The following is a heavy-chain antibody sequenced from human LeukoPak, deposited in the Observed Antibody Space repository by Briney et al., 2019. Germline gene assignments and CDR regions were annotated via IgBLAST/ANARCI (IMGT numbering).Heavy chain of an antibody. Sequence: AGSLRLSCAAPGFIFHDYAIHWVRQPPGKGLEWVSLISGDGGSTFYADSVKGRFTISRDNSKNSLYLQMSSLRIEDTALYYCARESESSGWYDFWGQGTLVTVSS. V-gene: IGHV3-43*02. J-gene: IGHJ5*01. CDR2: ISGDGGST. D-gene: IGHD3-22*01. CDR1: GFIFHDYA. CDR3: ARESESSGWYDF.